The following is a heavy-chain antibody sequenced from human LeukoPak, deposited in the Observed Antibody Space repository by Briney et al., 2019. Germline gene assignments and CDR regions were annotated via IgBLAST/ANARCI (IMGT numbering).Heavy chain of an antibody. CDR1: GFTFSSYS. Sequence: GGSLRLSCAASGFTFSSYSMNWVRQAPGKGLVWVSRINTDGSSTSFADSVKGRFTISRDNAKNTLYLQMNSLRAEDTAVYYCTRENRATNGRFYFDYWGQGTLVTVSS. CDR2: INTDGSST. J-gene: IGHJ4*02. V-gene: IGHV3-74*01. D-gene: IGHD1-14*01. CDR3: TRENRATNGRFYFDY.